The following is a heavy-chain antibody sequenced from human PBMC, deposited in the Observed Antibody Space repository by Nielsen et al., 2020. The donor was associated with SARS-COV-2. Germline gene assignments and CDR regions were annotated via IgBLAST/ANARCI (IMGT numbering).Heavy chain of an antibody. J-gene: IGHJ4*02. CDR2: IKQDGSEK. CDR3: ARRGDLWFGESLFDY. CDR1: EFIFSSYA. Sequence: GESLKISCAASEFIFSSYAMSWVRQAPGKGLEWVANIKQDGSEKYYVDSVKGRFTISRDNAKNSLYLQMNSLRAEDTAVYYCARRGDLWFGESLFDYWGQGTLVTVSS. V-gene: IGHV3-7*01. D-gene: IGHD3-10*01.